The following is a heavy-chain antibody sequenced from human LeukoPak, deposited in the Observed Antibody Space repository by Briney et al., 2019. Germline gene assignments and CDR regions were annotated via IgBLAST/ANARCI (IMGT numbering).Heavy chain of an antibody. J-gene: IGHJ4*02. V-gene: IGHV1-2*02. CDR2: INPNSGGT. D-gene: IGHD3-22*01. CDR1: GYTFTGYY. CDR3: ATGGHVRVYDSSAYYGHY. Sequence: ASVKVSCKASGYTFTGYYMHWVRQAPGQGLEWMGWINPNSGGTNCAQKFQGRVTMTRDMSTSTVYMELSSLRSEDTAVYYCATGGHVRVYDSSAYYGHYWGQGTLVTVSS.